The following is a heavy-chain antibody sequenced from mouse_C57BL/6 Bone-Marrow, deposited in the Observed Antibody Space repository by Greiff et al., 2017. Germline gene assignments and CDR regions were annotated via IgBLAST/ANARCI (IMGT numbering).Heavy chain of an antibody. CDR1: GYAFSTYW. CDR2: IYPGDGDT. Sequence: LQESGASVKISCKVSGYAFSTYWMTWVKQRPGKGLEWIGQIYPGDGDTNYNGKFKGKATLTADKSSSTAYMQLSSLTSEDSAVYFCARDWDYFDYWGQGTTLTVSS. V-gene: IGHV1-80*01. D-gene: IGHD4-1*01. CDR3: ARDWDYFDY. J-gene: IGHJ2*01.